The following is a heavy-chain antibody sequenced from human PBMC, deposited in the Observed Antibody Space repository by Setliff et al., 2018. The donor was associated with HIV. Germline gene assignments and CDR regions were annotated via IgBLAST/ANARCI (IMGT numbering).Heavy chain of an antibody. CDR1: GFTFSSYW. CDR2: IKEDGSEK. D-gene: IGHD2-15*01. V-gene: IGHV3-7*01. J-gene: IGHJ4*02. Sequence: PGGSLRLSCIASGFTFSSYWMTWVRQAPGKGPECVANIKEDGSEKYYLGSVKGRFTISRDNAKNSLYLQMNSLRAEDTAVYYCASLKKIGSLYYFDYWGQGTLVTVSS. CDR3: ASLKKIGSLYYFDY.